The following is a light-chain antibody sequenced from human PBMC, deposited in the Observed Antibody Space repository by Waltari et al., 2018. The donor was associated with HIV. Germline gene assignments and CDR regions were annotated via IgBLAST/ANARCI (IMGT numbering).Light chain of an antibody. CDR3: SAWDGRCSAWV. CDR1: DDDVGNEG. Sequence: QAGLTQPPAVSQALGQTATLSCTGGDDDVGNEGAAWLQQYQGLPPKLMSYRNNKRASMISHKSSAARACNTVFLSIAGLQPEDESDYYCSAWDGRCSAWVFGGRTKLTVL. J-gene: IGLJ3*02. CDR2: RNN. V-gene: IGLV10-54*04.